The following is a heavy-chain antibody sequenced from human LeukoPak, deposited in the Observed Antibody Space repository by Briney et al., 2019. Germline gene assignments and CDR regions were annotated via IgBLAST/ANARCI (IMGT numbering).Heavy chain of an antibody. CDR3: ARGGYYYDSSGYLQGDAFDI. Sequence: SETLSLTCTVSGGSIPTKNFYWGWIRQPPGKGLEWIGSVFYSGRTYYNPSLKSRVTIFVDPSKNQFSLKLSSVTAADTAVYYCARGGYYYDSSGYLQGDAFDIWGQGTMVTVSS. CDR2: VFYSGRT. V-gene: IGHV4-39*07. D-gene: IGHD3-22*01. J-gene: IGHJ3*02. CDR1: GGSIPTKNFY.